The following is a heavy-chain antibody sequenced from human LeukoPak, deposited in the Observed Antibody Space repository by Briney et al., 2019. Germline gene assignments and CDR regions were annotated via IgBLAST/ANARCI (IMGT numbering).Heavy chain of an antibody. J-gene: IGHJ4*02. V-gene: IGHV4-39*01. CDR3: ARRCGSTSFFRY. CDR2: IYHSGST. D-gene: IGHD2-2*01. CDR1: GDSISSSTYY. Sequence: SETLSLTCTVSGDSISSSTYYWGWIRQPPGKGLEWIGNIYHSGSTYYNPSLKSRVTMSVDTSKNQFSLKQSSVTAGNTAVYYCARRCGSTSFFRYWGQGTQVTVAS.